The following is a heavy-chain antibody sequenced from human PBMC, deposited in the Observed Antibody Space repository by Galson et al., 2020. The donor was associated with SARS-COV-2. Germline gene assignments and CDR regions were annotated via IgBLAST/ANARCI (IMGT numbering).Heavy chain of an antibody. Sequence: SETLSLTCAVSGGSSSGYYWSWVRQAPGKGLEWIGEVKVNARTNYNPTLKSRVAMSVDTSKNQFSLRLSSVTAADTAVYYCVRGAEERRIIVVVPYYYTYMDVWGGGTAVTVSS. D-gene: IGHD2-2*01. V-gene: IGHV4-34*01. J-gene: IGHJ6*03. CDR3: VRGAEERRIIVVVPYYYTYMDV. CDR2: VKVNART. CDR1: GGSSSGYY.